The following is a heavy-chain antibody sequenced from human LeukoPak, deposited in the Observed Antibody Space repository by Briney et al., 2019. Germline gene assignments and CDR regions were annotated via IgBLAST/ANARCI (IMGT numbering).Heavy chain of an antibody. CDR3: ARGKYSSSWYWYY. Sequence: PGGSLRLSCAASGFTFDDYAMHWVRQAPGKGLEWVSGISWNSGSIGYADSVKGRFTISRDNAKNSLYLQMNSLRAEDTAVYYCARGKYSSSWYWYYWGQGTLVTVSS. D-gene: IGHD6-13*01. J-gene: IGHJ4*02. CDR2: ISWNSGSI. V-gene: IGHV3-9*01. CDR1: GFTFDDYA.